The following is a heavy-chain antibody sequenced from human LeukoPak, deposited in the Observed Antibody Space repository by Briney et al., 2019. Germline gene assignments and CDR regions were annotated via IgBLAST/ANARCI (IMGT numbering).Heavy chain of an antibody. Sequence: PSETLSLTCTVSRGSIRSRSFYWGWVRQPPGKGLEWIGSIYYSGETYFNPSLRSRVTISVDTSKTQFYLHLSTVTAADTAVYYCAISVSGSSEPYFDDWGQGGLVTVSS. CDR2: IYYSGET. J-gene: IGHJ4*02. D-gene: IGHD3-10*01. CDR1: RGSIRSRSFY. CDR3: AISVSGSSEPYFDD. V-gene: IGHV4-39*01.